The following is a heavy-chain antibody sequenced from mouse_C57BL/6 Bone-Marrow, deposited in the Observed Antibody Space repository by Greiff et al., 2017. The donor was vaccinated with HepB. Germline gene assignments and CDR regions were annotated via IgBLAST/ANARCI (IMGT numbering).Heavy chain of an antibody. D-gene: IGHD1-1*01. CDR1: GFTFSDFY. J-gene: IGHJ1*03. CDR2: SRNKANDYTT. Sequence: EVQLVESGGGLVQSGRSLRLSCATSGFTFSDFYMEWVRQAPGKGLEWIAASRNKANDYTTEYSASVKGRFIVSRDTSQSILYLQMNALRAEDTAIYYCARDASTTVGYFDVWGTGTTVTVSS. V-gene: IGHV7-1*01. CDR3: ARDASTTVGYFDV.